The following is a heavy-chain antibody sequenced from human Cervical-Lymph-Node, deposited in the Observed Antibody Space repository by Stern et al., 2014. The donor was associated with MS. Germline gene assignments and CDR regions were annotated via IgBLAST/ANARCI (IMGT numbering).Heavy chain of an antibody. J-gene: IGHJ4*02. CDR2: IIPILDTP. CDR3: AKAAVTTASFDS. D-gene: IGHD4-17*01. CDR1: GGTFSSYA. V-gene: IGHV1-69*01. Sequence: VQLVESGAEVKKPGSSVKVPCKASGGTFSSYAINWVRQAPGRGLEWMGGIIPILDTPNYAQNFQGRVTITADESTSTAYMELSSLGSDDTAVYYCAKAAVTTASFDSWGQGTLVTVSS.